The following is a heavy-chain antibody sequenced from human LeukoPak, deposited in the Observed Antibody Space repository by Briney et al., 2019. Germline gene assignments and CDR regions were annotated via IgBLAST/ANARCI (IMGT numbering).Heavy chain of an antibody. D-gene: IGHD2-2*01. CDR1: GYTFTSYG. J-gene: IGHJ4*02. Sequence: WASVKVSCKASGYTFTSYGISWVRRAPGQGLEWMGWISAYNGNTNYAQKLQGRVTMTTDTSTSTAYMELRSLRSDDTAVYYCARGKNIVVVPAAGFDYWGQGTLVTVSS. V-gene: IGHV1-18*01. CDR3: ARGKNIVVVPAAGFDY. CDR2: ISAYNGNT.